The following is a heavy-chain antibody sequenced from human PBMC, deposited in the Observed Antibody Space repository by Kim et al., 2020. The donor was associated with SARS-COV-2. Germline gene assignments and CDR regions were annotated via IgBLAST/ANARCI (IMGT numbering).Heavy chain of an antibody. J-gene: IGHJ4*02. D-gene: IGHD3-10*01. CDR3: AGLGYYGSGSHPDY. V-gene: IGHV3-7*01. Sequence: VDSLKGRFTISRDDARNALYVRMNSLRAEDTAVYYCAGLGYYGSGSHPDYWGQGTLVTVSS.